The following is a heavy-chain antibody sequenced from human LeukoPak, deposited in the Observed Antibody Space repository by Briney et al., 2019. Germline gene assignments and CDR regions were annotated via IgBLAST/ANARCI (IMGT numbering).Heavy chain of an antibody. Sequence: PGRSLRLSCAASGFTFSSYAMHWVRQAPGKGLEWVALMSFDGSIQYNSDSVKGRFTISRDNSKNTVYLQMNGLGVEDTAIYYCAREGDSSGHAGAFDIRGQGTMVTVSS. CDR2: MSFDGSIQ. CDR1: GFTFSSYA. V-gene: IGHV3-30-3*01. CDR3: AREGDSSGHAGAFDI. J-gene: IGHJ3*02. D-gene: IGHD3-22*01.